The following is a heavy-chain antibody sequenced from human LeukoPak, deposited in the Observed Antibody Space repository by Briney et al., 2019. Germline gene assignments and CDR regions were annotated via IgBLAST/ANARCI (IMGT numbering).Heavy chain of an antibody. CDR2: ISGSGGGT. V-gene: IGHV3-23*01. CDR1: GFTFSSYA. Sequence: GGSLRLSCAASGFTFSSYAMTWVRQAPGKGLEWVSVISGSGGGTHYADSVKGRFTLSRDNSKNNVFLQMNSLSAEDTAVYYCAKSIGGVVVVAADFWGQGTLVTVSS. J-gene: IGHJ4*02. D-gene: IGHD2-15*01. CDR3: AKSIGGVVVVAADF.